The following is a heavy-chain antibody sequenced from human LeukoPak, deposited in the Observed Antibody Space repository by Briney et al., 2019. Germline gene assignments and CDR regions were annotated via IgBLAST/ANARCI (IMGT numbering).Heavy chain of an antibody. Sequence: SETLSLTCTVSGGSISSYYWSWIRQPPGKGLGYIGYIYYSGITNSNPSLKSRVTISVETSKNQFSLKLSSVTAADTAVYYCASSHLYSSSWYLTGKFDYWGQGTLVTVSS. J-gene: IGHJ4*01. CDR1: GGSISSYY. CDR2: IYYSGIT. V-gene: IGHV4-59*01. D-gene: IGHD6-13*01. CDR3: ASSHLYSSSWYLTGKFDY.